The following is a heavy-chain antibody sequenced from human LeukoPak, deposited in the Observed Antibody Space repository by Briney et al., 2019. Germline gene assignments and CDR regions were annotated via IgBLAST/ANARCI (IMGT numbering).Heavy chain of an antibody. CDR2: INQDGTEK. V-gene: IGHV3-7*03. Sequence: GGSLRLSCTAPGLTNGGYAMSWFRQAPGEGLEWVAKINQDGTEKAYVDSVRGRFTISRDNAKNSLFLQMNSLRAEDTAVYYCARGPLIAAAGTWWGQGTLVTVSS. CDR3: ARGPLIAAAGTW. D-gene: IGHD6-13*01. J-gene: IGHJ4*02. CDR1: GLTNGGYA.